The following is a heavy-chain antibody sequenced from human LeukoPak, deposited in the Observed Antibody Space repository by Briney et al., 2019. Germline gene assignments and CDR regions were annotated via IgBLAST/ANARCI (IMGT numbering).Heavy chain of an antibody. CDR2: IYYSGST. D-gene: IGHD3-10*01. J-gene: IGHJ4*02. V-gene: IGHV4-39*01. CDR1: GGSISSSSYY. CDR3: ARIIRVRGVSLSFDY. Sequence: SETLSLTCTVSGGSISSSSYYWGWIRQPPGKGREWIGSIYYSGSTYYNPSLKSRVTISVDTSKNQFSLKLSSVTAADTAVYYCARIIRVRGVSLSFDYWGQGTLVTVSS.